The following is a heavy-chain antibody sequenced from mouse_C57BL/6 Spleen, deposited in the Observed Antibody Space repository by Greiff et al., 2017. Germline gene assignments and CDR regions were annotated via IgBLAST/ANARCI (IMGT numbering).Heavy chain of an antibody. Sequence: QVQLQQPGAELVRPGSSVKLSCKASGYTFTSYWMHWVKQRPIQGLEWIGNIDPSDSETHYNQTFKDKATLTVDKSSSTAYMQLSSLTSEDSAVYYCARRPVGAGNWYIDVWGTGTTVTVSS. J-gene: IGHJ1*03. CDR1: GYTFTSYW. D-gene: IGHD1-1*01. CDR3: ARRPVGAGNWYIDV. V-gene: IGHV1-52*01. CDR2: IDPSDSET.